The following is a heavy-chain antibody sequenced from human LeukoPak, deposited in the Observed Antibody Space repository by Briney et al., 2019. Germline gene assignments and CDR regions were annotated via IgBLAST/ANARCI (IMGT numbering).Heavy chain of an antibody. V-gene: IGHV4-59*01. D-gene: IGHD2-21*01. CDR1: GGSISSYY. Sequence: SETLSLTCTVSGGSISSYYWSWTRQPPGRGLEWIEYIYYSGSTNYNPSLKSRVTISVDTSKNQFSLKLSSVTAADTAVYYCARIVADDYYYYYYGMDVWGQGTTVTVSS. CDR2: IYYSGST. CDR3: ARIVADDYYYYYYGMDV. J-gene: IGHJ6*02.